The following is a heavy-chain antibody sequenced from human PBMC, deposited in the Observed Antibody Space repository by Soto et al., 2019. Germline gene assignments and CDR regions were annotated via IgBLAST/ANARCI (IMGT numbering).Heavy chain of an antibody. D-gene: IGHD6-13*01. CDR2: FDPEDGET. CDR1: GYTLTELS. Sequence: ASVKVSCKVSGYTLTELSMHWVRQAPGKGLEWMGGFDPEDGETIYAQKFQGRVTMTEDTSTDTAYMELSSLRSEDTAVYYCATVRCSSSWYLRACEPDWFDPWGQGTLVTVSS. CDR3: ATVRCSSSWYLRACEPDWFDP. V-gene: IGHV1-24*01. J-gene: IGHJ5*02.